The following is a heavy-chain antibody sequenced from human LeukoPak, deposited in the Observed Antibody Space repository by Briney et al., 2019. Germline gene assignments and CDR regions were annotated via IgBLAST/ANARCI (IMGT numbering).Heavy chain of an antibody. D-gene: IGHD3-3*01. V-gene: IGHV3-7*01. CDR3: ATDRGWRTSGYYLYYFEY. J-gene: IGHJ4*02. CDR2: IKHDGSEK. Sequence: GGSMRLSCAASGFIFTNYFMSWVRQAPGKGLEWVASIKHDGSEKYYVDSVRGRFTISRDNTMNSLYLQMSSLRAEDTAVYYCATDRGWRTSGYYLYYFEYWGQGTLVTFSS. CDR1: GFIFTNYF.